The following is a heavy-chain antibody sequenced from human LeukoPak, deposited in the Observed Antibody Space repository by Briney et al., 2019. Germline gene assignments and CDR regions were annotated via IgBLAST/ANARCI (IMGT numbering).Heavy chain of an antibody. CDR2: INHSGST. Sequence: SETLSLTCAVYGGSFSGYYWSWIRQPPGKGLEWIGEINHSGSTNYNPSLKSRVTISVDTSKNQFSLKLSSVTAADTAVYYCARGSWYDVGYFDYWGQGTLVTVPS. CDR1: GGSFSGYY. CDR3: ARGSWYDVGYFDY. J-gene: IGHJ4*02. V-gene: IGHV4-34*01. D-gene: IGHD1-1*01.